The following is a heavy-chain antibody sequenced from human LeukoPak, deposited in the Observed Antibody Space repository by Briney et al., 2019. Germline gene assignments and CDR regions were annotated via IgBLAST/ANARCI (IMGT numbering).Heavy chain of an antibody. CDR3: TRDYSWFGELYFDY. D-gene: IGHD3-10*01. V-gene: IGHV3-49*03. Sequence: PGGSLRLSCAASGFTFSDYYMSWIRQAPGKGLEWVGFIRSKAYGGTTEYAASVKGRFTILRDDSKSIAYLQMNSLKTEDTAVYYCTRDYSWFGELYFDYWGQGTLVTVSS. CDR2: IRSKAYGGTT. CDR1: GFTFSDYY. J-gene: IGHJ4*02.